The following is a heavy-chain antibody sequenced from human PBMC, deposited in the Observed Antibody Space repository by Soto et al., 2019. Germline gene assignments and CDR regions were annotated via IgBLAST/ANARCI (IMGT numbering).Heavy chain of an antibody. V-gene: IGHV3-11*01. Sequence: QVQLVESGGGLVKPGGSLRLSCAASGFTFSDYYMSWIRQAPGKGLEWVSYISSSGSTIYYADSVKGRFTISRDNAKNSLYLQMNSLRAEDTAVYYCARELLWFGELWTSRSNGMDVWGQGTTVTVSS. J-gene: IGHJ6*02. CDR1: GFTFSDYY. CDR2: ISSSGSTI. CDR3: ARELLWFGELWTSRSNGMDV. D-gene: IGHD3-10*01.